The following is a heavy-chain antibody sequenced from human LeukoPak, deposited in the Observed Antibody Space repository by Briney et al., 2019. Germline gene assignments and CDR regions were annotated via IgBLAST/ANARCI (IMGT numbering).Heavy chain of an antibody. CDR2: IIPIFGTA. CDR1: GYIFSNYG. J-gene: IGHJ4*02. D-gene: IGHD1-14*01. Sequence: GAGVTVSFKAAGYIFSNYGISWVRQGPGQGLEWMGGIIPIFGTANYAQKFQGRVSITTDESTSTAYMELSSLRSEDTAVYYCARGSPVPSLDYWGQGPLVPVSS. CDR3: ARGSPVPSLDY. V-gene: IGHV1-69*05.